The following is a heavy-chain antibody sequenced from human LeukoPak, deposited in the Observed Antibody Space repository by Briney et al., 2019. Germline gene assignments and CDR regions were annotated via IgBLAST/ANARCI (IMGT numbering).Heavy chain of an antibody. CDR2: INSDGSEG. CDR1: GFTFSGFW. D-gene: IGHD3-22*01. CDR3: ARAAVVTSPFDY. Sequence: QPGGSLRLSCAVSGFTFSGFWMSWSRQAPGKGLEWVASINSDGSEGYYADVVKGRFTISRDNAKNSLYLQMNSLRAEDTAVYHCARAAVVTSPFDYWGQGTLVTVSS. J-gene: IGHJ4*02. V-gene: IGHV3-7*03.